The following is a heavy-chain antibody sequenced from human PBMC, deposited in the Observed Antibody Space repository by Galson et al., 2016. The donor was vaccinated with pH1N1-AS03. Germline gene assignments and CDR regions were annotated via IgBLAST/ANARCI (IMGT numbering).Heavy chain of an antibody. V-gene: IGHV4-61*09. CDR2: IYTTGST. J-gene: IGHJ5*02. Sequence: TLSLTCTVSGGSTSSGNYYWSWIRQPAGKGLEWIGHIYTTGSTNYDPSLKSRVTISMDTSKNQFSLNLSSVTAADTAVYYCARGRLTYQLLSNWFDPWGQGILVTVS. CDR1: GGSTSSGNYY. D-gene: IGHD2-2*01. CDR3: ARGRLTYQLLSNWFDP.